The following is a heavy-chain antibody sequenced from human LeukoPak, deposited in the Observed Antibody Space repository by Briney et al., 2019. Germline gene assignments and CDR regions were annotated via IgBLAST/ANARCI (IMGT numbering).Heavy chain of an antibody. CDR3: ARSRGDF. Sequence: GGSLRLSCAASGFTFSSYAMSWVRQAPGKGLEWVSTISGSGGSTYYADSVKGRFTISRDNAKNSLYLQMNSLRADDTALYYCARSRGDFWGQGTLVTVSS. V-gene: IGHV3-23*01. CDR2: ISGSGGST. J-gene: IGHJ4*02. CDR1: GFTFSSYA.